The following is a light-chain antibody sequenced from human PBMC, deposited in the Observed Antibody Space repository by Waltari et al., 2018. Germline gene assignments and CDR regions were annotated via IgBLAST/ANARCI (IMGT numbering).Light chain of an antibody. Sequence: QSALTQPASVSGFRGQSLTIPCTSSRGYVWSYTVVSWYQHHPGKAPKLLIYGVNNLPSGVSNRFSGSKSGNTASLTISGLQAEDEADYYCSSYAGSVVFGGGTKLTVL. J-gene: IGLJ3*02. CDR3: SSYAGSVV. V-gene: IGLV2-23*02. CDR2: GVN. CDR1: RGYVWSYTV.